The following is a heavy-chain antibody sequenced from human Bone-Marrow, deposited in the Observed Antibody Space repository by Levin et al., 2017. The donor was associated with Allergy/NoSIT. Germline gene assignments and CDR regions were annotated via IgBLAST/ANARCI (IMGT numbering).Heavy chain of an antibody. CDR1: GFTFSTYA. D-gene: IGHD1-26*01. CDR3: AKDDGTAYYYFDS. CDR2: VCDGGDYT. Sequence: GGSLRLSCAASGFTFSTYAMNWVRQAPGQGLEWVSSVCDGGDYTFYADSVKGRFTISRDNSKNTLYLQMNSMRAEDTDLYYCAKDDGTAYYYFDSWGQGTLVTVS. V-gene: IGHV3-23*01. J-gene: IGHJ4*02.